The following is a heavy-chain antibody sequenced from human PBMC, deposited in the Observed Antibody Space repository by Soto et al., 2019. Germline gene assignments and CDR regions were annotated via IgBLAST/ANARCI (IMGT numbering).Heavy chain of an antibody. CDR3: ARVFPSYCGGDCSYFDS. CDR1: GGSVNSYC. J-gene: IGHJ4*02. CDR2: IFYSGST. V-gene: IGHV4-59*02. D-gene: IGHD2-21*02. Sequence: SETLSLTCTVSGGSVNSYCWSWIRQPPGKGLEWIGYIFYSGSTKSNPSLKSRVTMSVDMSKNQFSLRLTSVTAADTAVYYCARVFPSYCGGDCSYFDSWGQGTLVTVSS.